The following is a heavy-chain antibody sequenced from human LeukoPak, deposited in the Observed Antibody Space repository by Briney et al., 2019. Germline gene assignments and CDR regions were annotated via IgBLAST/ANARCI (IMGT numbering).Heavy chain of an antibody. J-gene: IGHJ4*02. Sequence: PSETLSLTCTVSGGSISSKSYHWGWIRQPPGKGLECIGTISYSGRTYYNPPLQSRVTISEDSSKNQFSLRLTSVTAADTALYYCARHVESLGSGFPFDYWGQGTLVTVSS. CDR1: GGSISSKSYH. V-gene: IGHV4-39*01. CDR2: ISYSGRT. D-gene: IGHD3-16*01. CDR3: ARHVESLGSGFPFDY.